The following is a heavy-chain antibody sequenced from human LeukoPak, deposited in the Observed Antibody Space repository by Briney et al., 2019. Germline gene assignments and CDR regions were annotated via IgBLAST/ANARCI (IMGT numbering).Heavy chain of an antibody. Sequence: SETLSLTCTVSGGSISDYYWSRLRQPAGKGLEWIGRIYTSGSTDYNPSLKSRVAMSVDTSKNQFSLKLNSMTAADTAVYYCARGPPPDFDCWGQGTLVTVSS. CDR3: ARGPPPDFDC. J-gene: IGHJ4*02. CDR2: IYTSGST. V-gene: IGHV4-4*07. CDR1: GGSISDYY.